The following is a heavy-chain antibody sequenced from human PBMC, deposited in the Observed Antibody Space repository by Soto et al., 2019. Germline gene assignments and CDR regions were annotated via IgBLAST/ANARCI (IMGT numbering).Heavy chain of an antibody. Sequence: SETLSLTCTVSGGSISSYYWSWIRQPPGKGLEWIGYIYYSGSTNYNPSLKSRVTISVDTSKNQFSLKLSSVTAADTAVYYCARSLSIAARPDWFDPWGQGTLVTVSS. V-gene: IGHV4-59*08. J-gene: IGHJ5*02. CDR3: ARSLSIAARPDWFDP. CDR1: GGSISSYY. D-gene: IGHD6-6*01. CDR2: IYYSGST.